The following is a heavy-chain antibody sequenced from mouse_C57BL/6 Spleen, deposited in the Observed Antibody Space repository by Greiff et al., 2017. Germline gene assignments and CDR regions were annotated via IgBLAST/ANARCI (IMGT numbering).Heavy chain of an antibody. D-gene: IGHD2-1*01. J-gene: IGHJ2*01. CDR2: ISYDGSN. CDR1: GYSITSGYY. Sequence: EVKLMESGPGLVKPSQSLSLTCSVTGYSITSGYYWNWIRQFPGNKLEWMGYISYDGSNNYNPSLKNRISITRDTSKNQFFLKLNSVTTEDTATYYCARGGYGNLFDYWGQGTTLTVSS. CDR3: ARGGYGNLFDY. V-gene: IGHV3-6*01.